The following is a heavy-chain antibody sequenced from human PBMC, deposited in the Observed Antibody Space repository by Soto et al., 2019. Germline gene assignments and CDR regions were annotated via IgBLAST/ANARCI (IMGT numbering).Heavy chain of an antibody. V-gene: IGHV4-34*01. CDR1: GGSFSGYY. CDR3: ARLAAAGIAFRWYWFDP. D-gene: IGHD6-13*01. Sequence: QVQLQQWGAGLLKPSETLSLTCAVYGGSFSGYYWSWIRQPPGKGLEWIGEINHSGSTNYNPSLKSRVTISVDTSKNQFSLKLSSVTAADTAVYYCARLAAAGIAFRWYWFDPWGQGTLVTVSS. CDR2: INHSGST. J-gene: IGHJ5*02.